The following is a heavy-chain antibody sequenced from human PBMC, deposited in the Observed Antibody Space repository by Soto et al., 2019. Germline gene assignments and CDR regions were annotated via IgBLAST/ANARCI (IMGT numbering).Heavy chain of an antibody. CDR1: GFTVSSNY. J-gene: IGHJ4*02. CDR3: ARSPGSSWYFDC. CDR2: IYSGGYT. Sequence: EVQLVESGGGLVQPGGSLRLSCAASGFTVSSNYVSWVRQAPGKGLEWVSIIYSGGYTYYADSVKGRFTISRDNSKNTLYLQMNCLRDEYSSLYYGARSPGSSWYFDCWGQGTLVTVFS. D-gene: IGHD6-13*01. V-gene: IGHV3-66*01.